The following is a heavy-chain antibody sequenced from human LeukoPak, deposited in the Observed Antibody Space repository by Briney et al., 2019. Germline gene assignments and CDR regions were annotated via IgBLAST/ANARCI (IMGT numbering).Heavy chain of an antibody. CDR3: ARDLLPYYYDSSGYHQH. CDR2: INTNTGNP. CDR1: GYTFTSYA. J-gene: IGHJ1*01. Sequence: ASVKVSCKASGYTFTSYAMNWVRQAPGQGLEWMGWINTNTGNPTYAQGFTGRFVFSLDTSVSTAYLQISSLKAEDTAVYYCARDLLPYYYDSSGYHQHWGQGTLVTVSS. V-gene: IGHV7-4-1*02. D-gene: IGHD3-22*01.